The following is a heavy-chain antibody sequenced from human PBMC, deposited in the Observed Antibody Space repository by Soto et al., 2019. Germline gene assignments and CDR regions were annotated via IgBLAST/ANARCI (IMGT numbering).Heavy chain of an antibody. Sequence: QLVQSGPEVKKPGTSVKVSCKASGFTFSSYSMSSVRQAPGKGLEWVSGFRTSGDGGTTYYADSVKGRFTISRDNSKNTLFLQMNSLRAEDTAIYYCAKKVNSGSGSQYFDYWGQGALVTVSS. CDR2: FRTSGDGGTT. V-gene: IGHV3-23*04. CDR3: AKKVNSGSGSQYFDY. J-gene: IGHJ4*02. CDR1: GFTFSSYS. D-gene: IGHD3-10*01.